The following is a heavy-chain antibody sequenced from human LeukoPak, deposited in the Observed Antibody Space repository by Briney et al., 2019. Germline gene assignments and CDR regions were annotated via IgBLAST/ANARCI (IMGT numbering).Heavy chain of an antibody. CDR3: ARLRGGTGTGDY. Sequence: SETLSLTCAVYGGSFNGYFWSWIRQPPGKGLEWIGSIYYSGSTYYNPSLKSRVTISVDTSKNQFSLKLSSVTAADTAVYYCARLRGGTGTGDYWGQGTLVTVSS. J-gene: IGHJ4*02. CDR2: IYYSGST. D-gene: IGHD1-1*01. V-gene: IGHV4-34*01. CDR1: GGSFNGYF.